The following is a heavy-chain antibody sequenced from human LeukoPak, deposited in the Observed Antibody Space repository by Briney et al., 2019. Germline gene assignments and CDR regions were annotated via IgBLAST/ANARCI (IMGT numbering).Heavy chain of an antibody. CDR1: GYTFTSYY. CDR2: INPSGGST. CDR3: ARGPVGLAVAVHMDV. J-gene: IGHJ6*03. V-gene: IGHV1-46*01. Sequence: GASVKVSCKASGYTFTSYYMHWVRQAPGQGLEWMGIINPSGGSTSYAQKFQGRVTMTRDMSTSTVYMELSSLRSEDTAVYYCARGPVGLAVAVHMDVWGKGTTVTVSS. D-gene: IGHD6-19*01.